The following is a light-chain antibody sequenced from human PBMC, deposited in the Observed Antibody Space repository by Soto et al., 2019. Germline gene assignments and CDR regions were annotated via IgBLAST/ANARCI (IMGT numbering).Light chain of an antibody. J-gene: IGKJ3*01. CDR2: GAS. CDR3: QQYNNWPPPFT. Sequence: EIVMTQSPATLSVSPGERATLSCRASQSVSSNLAWYQQKPGQAPRLLIYGASTRATGIPARFSGSGSGTEFTITISILQSEDFAVYYCQQYNNWPPPFTFGPGTKVDIK. CDR1: QSVSSN. V-gene: IGKV3-15*01.